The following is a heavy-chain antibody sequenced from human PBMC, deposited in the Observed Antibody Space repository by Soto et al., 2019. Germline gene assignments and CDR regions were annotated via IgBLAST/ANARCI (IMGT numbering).Heavy chain of an antibody. CDR1: RGTFTNYA. CDR2: IMPFFGSG. D-gene: IGHD1-1*01. CDR3: ARVEGENGMDV. J-gene: IGHJ6*01. Sequence: GASVKVSCKALRGTFTNYAFSWVRQAPGQGLEWMGGIMPFFGSGNYAQKFQGRINITADESTSSVYLELTSLRSEDTAVYYCARVEGENGMDVWGQGTTVTVSS. V-gene: IGHV1-69*13.